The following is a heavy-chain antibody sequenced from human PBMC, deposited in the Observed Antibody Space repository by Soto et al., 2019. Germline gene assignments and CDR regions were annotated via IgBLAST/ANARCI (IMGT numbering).Heavy chain of an antibody. J-gene: IGHJ5*02. Sequence: PSLQVSCKASGGTFSSYAISWVRQAPGQGLEWMGGIIPIFGTANYAQKFQGRVTITADKSTSTAYMELSSLRSEDTAVYYCARDHCSSTSCYSNWFDPWGQGTLVNVSS. CDR1: GGTFSSYA. CDR3: ARDHCSSTSCYSNWFDP. D-gene: IGHD2-2*01. V-gene: IGHV1-69*06. CDR2: IIPIFGTA.